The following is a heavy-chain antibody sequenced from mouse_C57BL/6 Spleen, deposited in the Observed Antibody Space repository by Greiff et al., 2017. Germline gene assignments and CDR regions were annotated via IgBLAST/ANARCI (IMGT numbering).Heavy chain of an antibody. J-gene: IGHJ4*01. CDR3: ARSYSNYYYAMDY. Sequence: VQLQQPGTELVKPGASVKLSCKASGYTFTSYWMHWVKQSPGQGLEWIGNINPSNGGTNYNEKFKSKATLTVDKPSSTAYMQLSSLTSEDSAVYYCARSYSNYYYAMDYWGQGTSVTVSS. V-gene: IGHV1-53*01. CDR2: INPSNGGT. D-gene: IGHD2-5*01. CDR1: GYTFTSYW.